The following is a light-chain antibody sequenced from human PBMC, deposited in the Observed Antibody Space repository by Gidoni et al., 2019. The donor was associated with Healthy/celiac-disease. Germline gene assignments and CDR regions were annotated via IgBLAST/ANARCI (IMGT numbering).Light chain of an antibody. J-gene: IGKJ2*01. V-gene: IGKV3-20*01. CDR2: GAS. CDR1: QSVSSSY. Sequence: EIVLTQSPGTLSLSPGERATLSCRASQSVSSSYLAWYQQKPGQAPRLLIYGASSRATGNPDRFSVSVSGTDFTLTISRLEPEDFAVYYCQQYGSSLYTFGQXTKLEIK. CDR3: QQYGSSLYT.